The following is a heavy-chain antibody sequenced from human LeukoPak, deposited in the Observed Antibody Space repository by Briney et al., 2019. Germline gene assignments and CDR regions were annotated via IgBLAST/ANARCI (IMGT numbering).Heavy chain of an antibody. V-gene: IGHV1-69*05. CDR2: IIPIFGTA. D-gene: IGHD5-18*01. CDR3: ATSYVDTAMVFPFDC. CDR1: GGTFSSYA. J-gene: IGHJ4*02. Sequence: SVKVSCKASGGTFSSYAISWVRQAPGQGLEWMGGIIPIFGTAYYAQKFQGRVTITTDEPTSTAYMELSSLRSEDTAVYYCATSYVDTAMVFPFDCWGQGTLVTVSS.